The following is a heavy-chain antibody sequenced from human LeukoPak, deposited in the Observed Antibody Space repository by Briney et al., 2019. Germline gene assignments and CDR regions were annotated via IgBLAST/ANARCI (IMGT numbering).Heavy chain of an antibody. Sequence: PSQTLSLTCTVSGVSITSGGQYWSWIRQHPGKGLEWIGCIYDSRFTYYNTSLGSRVTISVDSSVNQLSLKLGSVTAADTAVYYCAREVYSSGWYDYWGQGTLVTVSS. V-gene: IGHV4-31*03. CDR1: GVSITSGGQY. CDR2: IYDSRFT. J-gene: IGHJ4*02. CDR3: AREVYSSGWYDY. D-gene: IGHD6-19*01.